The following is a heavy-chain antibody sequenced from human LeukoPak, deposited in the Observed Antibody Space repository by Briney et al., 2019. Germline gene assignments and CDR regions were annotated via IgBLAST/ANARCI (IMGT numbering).Heavy chain of an antibody. V-gene: IGHV4-59*01. D-gene: IGHD2-15*01. Sequence: TASETLSLTCTVSGGSISSYSWSWIRQPPGKGLEWIGYIYYSGSTNYNPSLKSRVTISVDTSKNQFSLKLSSVTAADTAVYYCARDHCSGGSCYGMDVWGQGTTVTVSS. CDR3: ARDHCSGGSCYGMDV. CDR1: GGSISSYS. CDR2: IYYSGST. J-gene: IGHJ6*02.